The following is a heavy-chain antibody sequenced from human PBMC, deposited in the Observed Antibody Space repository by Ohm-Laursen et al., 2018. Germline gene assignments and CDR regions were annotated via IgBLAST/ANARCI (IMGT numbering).Heavy chain of an antibody. Sequence: SETLSLTCTVSGGSISNDYWSWIRQPPEKELEWIGYIHYTGSTDYNPSLKSRVTISVDTSKNQFSLKLSSVTAADTAVYYCARMIVGAGPCFDYWGQGTLVTVSS. J-gene: IGHJ4*02. D-gene: IGHD1-26*01. CDR1: GGSISNDY. CDR2: IHYTGST. CDR3: ARMIVGAGPCFDY. V-gene: IGHV4-59*01.